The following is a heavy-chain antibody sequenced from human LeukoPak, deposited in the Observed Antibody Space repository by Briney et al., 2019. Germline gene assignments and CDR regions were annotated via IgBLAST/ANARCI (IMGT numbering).Heavy chain of an antibody. CDR2: ISSSSSPI. Sequence: GGSLRLSCAASGFSFSSYEMNWVRQTPGKGLEWVSHISSSSSPIYYADSVRGRFTISRDNAKNSPYLQMNSLRAEDTAIYYCAREDSSGWYTRWFDPWGQGTLVTVSS. CDR1: GFSFSSYE. CDR3: AREDSSGWYTRWFDP. V-gene: IGHV3-48*03. D-gene: IGHD6-19*01. J-gene: IGHJ5*02.